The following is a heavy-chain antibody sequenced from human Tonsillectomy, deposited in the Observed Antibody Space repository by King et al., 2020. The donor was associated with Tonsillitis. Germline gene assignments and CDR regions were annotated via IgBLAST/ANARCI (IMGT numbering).Heavy chain of an antibody. CDR2: IYHSGST. Sequence: QLQESGSGLVKPSQTLSLTCAVSGGSISSGTFSWNWIRQSPGKGLEWIGYIYHSGSTFYSPSLKSRVTISLDESENQFSLKLTSVTAADTATYYCARAGIGASFFGYFYFDLWGRGTLVTVSS. J-gene: IGHJ2*01. D-gene: IGHD3-10*01. V-gene: IGHV4-30-2*06. CDR1: GGSISSGTFS. CDR3: ARAGIGASFFGYFYFDL.